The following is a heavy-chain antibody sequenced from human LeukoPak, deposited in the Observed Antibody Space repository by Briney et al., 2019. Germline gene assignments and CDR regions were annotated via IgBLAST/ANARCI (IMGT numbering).Heavy chain of an antibody. CDR2: IFHSGTT. J-gene: IGHJ4*02. D-gene: IGHD3-22*01. V-gene: IGHV4-4*02. CDR3: ARDDSSGYYFDY. Sequence: PSGTLSLTCAVSGGSISSSNWWSLVRQSPGRGLEWIGEIFHSGTTNSNPSLKSRVTMSVDKSKNQFSLNLSSVTAADTAVYYCARDDSSGYYFDYWGQGTLVTVSS. CDR1: GGSISSSNW.